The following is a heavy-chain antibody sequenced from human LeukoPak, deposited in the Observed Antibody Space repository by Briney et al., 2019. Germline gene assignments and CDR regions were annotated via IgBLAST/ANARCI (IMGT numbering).Heavy chain of an antibody. J-gene: IGHJ4*02. D-gene: IGHD3-22*01. V-gene: IGHV1-3*01. Sequence: ASVKVSCKASGYTFSGYSMHWVRQAPGQAPEWMGWISGGTGSPKYSQRFQGRVTITRDTSARTAYMALSSLRPTDTAVYFCARGRYYSDSSYYYFDSWGQGTLVTVSS. CDR3: ARGRYYSDSSYYYFDS. CDR1: GYTFSGYS. CDR2: ISGGTGSP.